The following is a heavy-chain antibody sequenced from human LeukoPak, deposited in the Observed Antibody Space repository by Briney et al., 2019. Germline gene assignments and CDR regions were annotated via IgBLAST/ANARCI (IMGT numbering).Heavy chain of an antibody. J-gene: IGHJ4*02. CDR1: GYTFTGYY. CDR2: INPNSGGT. V-gene: IGHV1-2*02. CDR3: ARDHGIVGATDY. Sequence: ASVKVSCKASGYTFTGYYMHWVRQAPGQGLEWMGWINPNSGGTNYAQKFQGRVTMTRDTSISTAYMELSRLRSDDTAAYYCARDHGIVGATDYWGQGTLVTVSS. D-gene: IGHD1-26*01.